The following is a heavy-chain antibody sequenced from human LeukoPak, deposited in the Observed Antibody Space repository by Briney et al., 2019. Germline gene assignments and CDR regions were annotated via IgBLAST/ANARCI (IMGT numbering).Heavy chain of an antibody. CDR2: ISSSGSTI. J-gene: IGHJ4*02. D-gene: IGHD3-10*01. Sequence: GGSVRLSCAPSGFTFSIYEMHWVRHAPGGGLECVSYISSSGSTIYYADSVKGRFTISRDNAKNSLYLQMNSLRAEDTAVYYCARERRDYYGSGSPYYFDYWGQGTLVTVSS. CDR1: GFTFSIYE. CDR3: ARERRDYYGSGSPYYFDY. V-gene: IGHV3-48*03.